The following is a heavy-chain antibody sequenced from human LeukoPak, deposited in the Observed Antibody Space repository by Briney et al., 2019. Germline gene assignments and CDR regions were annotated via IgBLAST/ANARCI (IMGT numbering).Heavy chain of an antibody. CDR2: ISSSSSTI. V-gene: IGHV3-48*01. Sequence: GGSLRLSCAASGFTFSSYSMNWVRQAPGKGLEWVSYISSSSSTIYYADSVKGRFTTSRDNAKNSLYLQMNSLRAEDTAVYYCARSGYCSSTSCTDDYYYGMDVWGQGTTVTVSS. J-gene: IGHJ6*02. CDR1: GFTFSSYS. CDR3: ARSGYCSSTSCTDDYYYGMDV. D-gene: IGHD2-2*01.